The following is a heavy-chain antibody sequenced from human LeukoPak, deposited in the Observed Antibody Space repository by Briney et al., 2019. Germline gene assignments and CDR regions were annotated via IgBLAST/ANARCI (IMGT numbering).Heavy chain of an antibody. CDR1: GGSISSGSYY. CDR2: IYTSGST. J-gene: IGHJ4*02. Sequence: ASETLSLTCTVSGGSISSGSYYWSWIRQPAGKELEWIGRIYTSGSTNYNPSLKSRVTISVDTSKNQFSLKLSSVTAADTAVYYCARDTAAGTDYWGQGTLVTVSS. V-gene: IGHV4-61*02. D-gene: IGHD6-13*01. CDR3: ARDTAAGTDY.